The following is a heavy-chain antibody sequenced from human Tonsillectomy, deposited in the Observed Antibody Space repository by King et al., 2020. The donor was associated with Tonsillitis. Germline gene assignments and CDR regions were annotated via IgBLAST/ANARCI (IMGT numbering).Heavy chain of an antibody. CDR1: GYTFTGHY. Sequence: VQLVESGAEVKKPGASVKVSCEASGYTFTGHYVHWVRQAPGQGLEWMGWINPKSGDTNRAQKFQDRLTMTRDTSIRTAYMELSSLRSDDTAVYYCAIVLLLRLKRVANSNALDIWGQGTMVTVSS. CDR2: INPKSGDT. V-gene: IGHV1-2*02. CDR3: AIVLLLRLKRVANSNALDI. J-gene: IGHJ3*02. D-gene: IGHD3-22*01.